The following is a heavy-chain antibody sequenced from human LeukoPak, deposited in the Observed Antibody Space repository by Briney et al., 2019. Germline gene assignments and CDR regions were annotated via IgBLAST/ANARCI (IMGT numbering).Heavy chain of an antibody. D-gene: IGHD3-22*01. J-gene: IGHJ4*02. CDR2: IIPILGIA. CDR3: ARAGHYYDSSGSLDY. Sequence: SSVNVSFKASGGTFSSYAISWVRQAPGQGLDWMGRIIPILGIANYAQKFQGRVTITADKSTSTAYMELSSLRSEDTAVYCCARAGHYYDSSGSLDYWGQGTLVTVSS. V-gene: IGHV1-69*04. CDR1: GGTFSSYA.